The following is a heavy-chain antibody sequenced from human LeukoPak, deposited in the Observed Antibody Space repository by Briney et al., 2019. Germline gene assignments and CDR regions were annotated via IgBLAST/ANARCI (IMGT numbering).Heavy chain of an antibody. CDR3: ARDPTTWYYDFWSGYPYYFDY. CDR2: ISYDGSNK. Sequence: GGSLRLSCAASGFTFSSYAMHWVRQAPGKGLEWVAVISYDGSNKYYADSVKGRFTISRDNSKNTLYLQMNSLRAEGTAVYYCARDPTTWYYDFWSGYPYYFDYWGQGTLVTVSS. CDR1: GFTFSSYA. V-gene: IGHV3-30-3*01. D-gene: IGHD3-3*01. J-gene: IGHJ4*02.